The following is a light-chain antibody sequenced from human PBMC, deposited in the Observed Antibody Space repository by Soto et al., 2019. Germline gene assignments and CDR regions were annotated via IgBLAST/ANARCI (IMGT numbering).Light chain of an antibody. CDR3: CSFTTSGTPV. J-gene: IGLJ1*01. CDR2: EVN. CDR1: SSDIGAYNH. Sequence: QSVLTQPASVSGSPGQWITISCTGTSSDIGAYNHVSWYQQNPGKAPQLIIYEVNNRPSGLSNRFSASRSGNAASLTISGLQAEDEADYFCCSFTTSGTPVFGTGTRSPS. V-gene: IGLV2-14*01.